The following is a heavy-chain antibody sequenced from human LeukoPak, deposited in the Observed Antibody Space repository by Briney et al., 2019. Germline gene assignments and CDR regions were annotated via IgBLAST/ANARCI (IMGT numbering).Heavy chain of an antibody. V-gene: IGHV1-18*01. J-gene: IGHJ4*02. CDR1: GYTFTSYG. CDR2: ISAYNGNT. CDR3: ARYRTWSSSWPFDY. Sequence: ASVKVSCKASGYTFTSYGISWVRQAPGQGLEWMGWISAYNGNTNYAQKLQGRVAMTTDTSTSTAYMELRSLRSDDTAVYYCARYRTWSSSWPFDYWGQGTLVTVSS. D-gene: IGHD6-13*01.